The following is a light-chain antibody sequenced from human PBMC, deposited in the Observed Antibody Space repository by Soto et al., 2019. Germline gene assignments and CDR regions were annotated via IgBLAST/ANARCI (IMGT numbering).Light chain of an antibody. CDR1: SYNVGKNL. V-gene: IGLV1-47*01. CDR2: KSN. CDR3: AAWDDSLSAWV. Sequence: QSVLTQPPSASGTPGQRVTISCSGGSYNVGKNLVYWYQQRPGTAPKLIIFKSNQRPSGVPDRFSGSNSGSSAFLAISGLRSEDEADYFCAAWDDSLSAWVFGGGTKLTVL. J-gene: IGLJ3*02.